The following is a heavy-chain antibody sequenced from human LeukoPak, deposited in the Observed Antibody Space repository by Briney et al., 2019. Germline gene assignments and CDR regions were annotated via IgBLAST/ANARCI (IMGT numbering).Heavy chain of an antibody. CDR2: IIPILGIA. CDR3: ARGGMTTVTI. V-gene: IGHV1-69*04. J-gene: IGHJ4*02. CDR1: GGTFSSYA. D-gene: IGHD4-17*01. Sequence: SVSVSCKASGGTFSSYAISWVRQAPGQGLEWMGRIIPILGIANYAQNFQGRVTITADKSTSTAYMELSSLRSEDTAVYYCARGGMTTVTIWGQGTLVTVSS.